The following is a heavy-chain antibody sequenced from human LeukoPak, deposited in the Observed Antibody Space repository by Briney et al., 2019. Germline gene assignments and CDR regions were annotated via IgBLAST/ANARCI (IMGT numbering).Heavy chain of an antibody. CDR2: IKSKTDGGTT. Sequence: PGGSLRLSCAASGFTFSSYEMNWVRQAPGKGLEWVGRIKSKTDGGTTDYAAPVKGRFTISRDDSKNTLYLQMNSLKTEDTAVYYCTTITYYYDSSLDYWGQGTLVTVSS. J-gene: IGHJ4*02. D-gene: IGHD3-22*01. V-gene: IGHV3-15*01. CDR3: TTITYYYDSSLDY. CDR1: GFTFSSYE.